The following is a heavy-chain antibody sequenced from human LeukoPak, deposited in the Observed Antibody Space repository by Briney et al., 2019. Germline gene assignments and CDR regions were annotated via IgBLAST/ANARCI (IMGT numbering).Heavy chain of an antibody. CDR3: ARATAVAGFDY. J-gene: IGHJ4*02. Sequence: ASVKVSCKASGYTFTSYAMHWVRQAPGQRLEWMGWINAGNGNTKYSQKFQGRVTITRDTSASTAYMELRSLRSDDTAVYYCARATAVAGFDYWGQGTLVTVSS. D-gene: IGHD6-19*01. CDR2: INAGNGNT. V-gene: IGHV1-3*01. CDR1: GYTFTSYA.